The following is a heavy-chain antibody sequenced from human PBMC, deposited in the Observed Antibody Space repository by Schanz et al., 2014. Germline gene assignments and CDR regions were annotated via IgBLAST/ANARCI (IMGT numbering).Heavy chain of an antibody. CDR3: AASSGWHPSTDY. CDR2: ILGLASTT. CDR1: GFTLSSYG. D-gene: IGHD6-19*01. Sequence: QVQLVESGGGVVQPGRSLRLSCAASGFTLSSYGMHWVRQAPGKGLEWVSAILGLASTTYYADSVKGRFTISRDNSKNLLYLQMNSLRAEDTAVYYCAASSGWHPSTDYWGQGTRVTVSS. V-gene: IGHV3-NL1*01. J-gene: IGHJ4*02.